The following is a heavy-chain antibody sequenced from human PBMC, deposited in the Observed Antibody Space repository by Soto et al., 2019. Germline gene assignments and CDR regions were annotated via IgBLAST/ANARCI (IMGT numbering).Heavy chain of an antibody. CDR3: ARKLFGTSRGGMDV. J-gene: IGHJ6*02. Sequence: EVQLVETGGGLIQPGGSLRLSCAASGFTVSSNYMSWVRQAPGKGLEWVSVIYSGGSTYYADSVKGRFTISRDNSKNKLYLQMNCLRAEDTAVYYCARKLFGTSRGGMDVWGQGTTVTVSS. CDR1: GFTVSSNY. D-gene: IGHD3-10*01. V-gene: IGHV3-53*02. CDR2: IYSGGST.